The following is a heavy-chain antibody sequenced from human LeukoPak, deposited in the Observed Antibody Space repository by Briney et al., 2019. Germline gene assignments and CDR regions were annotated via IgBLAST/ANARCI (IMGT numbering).Heavy chain of an antibody. CDR2: ISTGSSTI. D-gene: IGHD5-18*01. CDR3: ARVAEIQLWLRSAFDY. CDR1: GFTFSTYS. Sequence: GGSLRLSCAASGFTFSTYSMNWVRQAPGKGLQWVSFISTGSSTIYYADSVKGRFTISRDNAKNSLYLQMNSLRDEDTAVYYCARVAEIQLWLRSAFDYWGQGTLVTVSS. V-gene: IGHV3-48*02. J-gene: IGHJ4*02.